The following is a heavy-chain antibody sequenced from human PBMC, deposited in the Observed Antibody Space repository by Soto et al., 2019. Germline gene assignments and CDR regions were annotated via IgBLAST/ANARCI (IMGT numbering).Heavy chain of an antibody. D-gene: IGHD2-15*01. CDR2: IYYSGST. Sequence: QVQLQESGPGLVKPSQTLSLTCTVSGGSISSGGYYWSWIRQHPGKGLEWIGYIYYSGSTYYNPSLKSRVTIPVDTSKNQFSLKLSSVTAADTAVYYCARRGSPRGAFDIWGQGTMVTVSS. J-gene: IGHJ3*02. V-gene: IGHV4-31*03. CDR1: GGSISSGGYY. CDR3: ARRGSPRGAFDI.